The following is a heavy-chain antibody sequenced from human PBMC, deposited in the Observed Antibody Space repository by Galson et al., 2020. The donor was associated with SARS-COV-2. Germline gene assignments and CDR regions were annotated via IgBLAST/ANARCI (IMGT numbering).Heavy chain of an antibody. Sequence: QLGESLKISCAASGFTFSSYAMHWVRQAPGKGLEWVAVISYDGSNKYYADSVKGRFTISRDNSKNTLYLQMNSLRAEDTAVYYCARKYSGSYHGYFDYWGQGTLVTVSS. CDR3: ARKYSGSYHGYFDY. D-gene: IGHD1-26*01. J-gene: IGHJ4*02. CDR2: ISYDGSNK. CDR1: GFTFSSYA. V-gene: IGHV3-30*04.